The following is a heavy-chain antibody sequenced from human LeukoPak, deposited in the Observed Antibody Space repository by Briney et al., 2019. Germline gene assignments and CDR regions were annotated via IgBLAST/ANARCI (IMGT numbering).Heavy chain of an antibody. CDR3: AKDAQGLVRGGIYFDF. CDR2: ISGSGGST. J-gene: IGHJ4*02. Sequence: PGGSLRLSCAASGFTFSSYDMSWVRQAPGKGLEWVSTISGSGGSTYYADSVKGRFTISRDNSKNTLYLQMNSLRAEDTALYYCAKDAQGLVRGGIYFDFWGQGSLVTVSS. CDR1: GFTFSSYD. D-gene: IGHD6-19*01. V-gene: IGHV3-23*01.